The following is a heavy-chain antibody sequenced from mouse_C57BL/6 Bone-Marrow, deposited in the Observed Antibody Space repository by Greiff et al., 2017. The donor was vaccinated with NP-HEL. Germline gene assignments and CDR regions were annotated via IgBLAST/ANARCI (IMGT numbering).Heavy chain of an antibody. V-gene: IGHV3-6*01. Sequence: EVKLVESGPGLVKPSQSLSLTCSVTGYSIISGYYWNWIRQFPGNKLEWMAYSSYDGSIKYNQSLKNRISLTRDISKNQFFLKLTSVTTEDTATYYCAREGGYYGSPFAYWGQGTLVTVSA. CDR1: GYSIISGYY. CDR3: AREGGYYGSPFAY. CDR2: SSYDGSI. J-gene: IGHJ3*01. D-gene: IGHD1-1*01.